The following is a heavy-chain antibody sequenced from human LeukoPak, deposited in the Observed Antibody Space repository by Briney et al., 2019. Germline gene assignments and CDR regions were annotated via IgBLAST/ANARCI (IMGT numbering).Heavy chain of an antibody. CDR2: IGGGGRNT. D-gene: IGHD1-26*01. CDR1: GFSFSSYA. Sequence: GGSLRLSCAASGFSFSSYAMSWVRQAPGKGLEWVSFIGGGGRNTYYADSVKGRFTISRDNSKNTLYLQMNSLRAEDTAVYYCTRRGSPSGNYYFDYWGQGTLVTVSS. V-gene: IGHV3-23*01. J-gene: IGHJ4*02. CDR3: TRRGSPSGNYYFDY.